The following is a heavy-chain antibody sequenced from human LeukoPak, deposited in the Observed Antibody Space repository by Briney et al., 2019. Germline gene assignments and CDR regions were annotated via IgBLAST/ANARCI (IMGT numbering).Heavy chain of an antibody. Sequence: SVKVSCKAPGGTFSSYAISWVRQAPGQGLEWMGRIIPILGIANYAQKFQGRVTITADKSTSTAYMELSSLRSEDTAVYYCAKFPIAAAGTYYIQHWGQGTLVTVSS. CDR1: GGTFSSYA. V-gene: IGHV1-69*04. CDR3: AKFPIAAAGTYYIQH. CDR2: IIPILGIA. J-gene: IGHJ1*01. D-gene: IGHD6-13*01.